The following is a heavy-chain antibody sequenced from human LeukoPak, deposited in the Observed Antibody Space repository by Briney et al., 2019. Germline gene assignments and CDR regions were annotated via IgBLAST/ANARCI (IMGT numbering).Heavy chain of an antibody. CDR3: ARGRPIPLGYSSGWHDYFDY. V-gene: IGHV3-64*01. Sequence: GGSLRLSRAASGFIFSDYAMYWVRQAPGTGLEYVSTISTNGVRIYYANSVKGRFTISRDNSKNALYLQMGSLRAEDMAVYYCARGRPIPLGYSSGWHDYFDYRGQGTLVTVSS. CDR1: GFIFSDYA. J-gene: IGHJ4*02. D-gene: IGHD6-19*01. CDR2: ISTNGVRI.